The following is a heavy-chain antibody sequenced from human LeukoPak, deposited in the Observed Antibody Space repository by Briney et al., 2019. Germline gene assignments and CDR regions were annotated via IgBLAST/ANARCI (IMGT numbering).Heavy chain of an antibody. CDR3: ARALKGTAMVSYFDY. J-gene: IGHJ4*02. CDR2: ISSSSTYI. V-gene: IGHV3-21*01. CDR1: GFTFITYR. Sequence: GGSLRLSCAASGFTFITYRMEWVRQAPGKGLEWVSSISSSSTYIYHADSVKGRFTISRDNAKNSLYLQMNSLRAEDSAVYYCARALKGTAMVSYFDYWGQGTLVTVSS. D-gene: IGHD5-18*01.